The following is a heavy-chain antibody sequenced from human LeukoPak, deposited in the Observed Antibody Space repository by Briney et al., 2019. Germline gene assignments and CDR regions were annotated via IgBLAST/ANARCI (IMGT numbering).Heavy chain of an antibody. CDR3: TRHIYGGHDY. V-gene: IGHV3-7*04. Sequence: PGGSLRLSCAASGFTFSNYWMRWVRQAPGKGLEWVANINQDGSEKSYVDSVEGRFTISRDNAKKSLSLHVNSLRAEDTAVYYCTRHIYGGHDYWGQGALLTVSS. D-gene: IGHD2-21*01. CDR2: INQDGSEK. CDR1: GFTFSNYW. J-gene: IGHJ4*02.